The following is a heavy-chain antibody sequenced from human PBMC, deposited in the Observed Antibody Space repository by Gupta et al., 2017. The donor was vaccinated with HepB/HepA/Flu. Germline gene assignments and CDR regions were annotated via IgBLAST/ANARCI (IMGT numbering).Heavy chain of an antibody. CDR1: GLTFSPYT. CDR2: ISARGDNT. V-gene: IGHV3-23*01. CDR3: AKDLRSYGSGLVYFDY. D-gene: IGHD6-19*01. Sequence: EVQLLDSGGGLVQPGESLRLSCAASGLTFSPYTMIGAPQAPGKGLEWVSTISARGDNTYYADSVKGRFTISRDNSKNTLYLQMNSLRADDTALYYCAKDLRSYGSGLVYFDYWGQGTLVTVSS. J-gene: IGHJ4*02.